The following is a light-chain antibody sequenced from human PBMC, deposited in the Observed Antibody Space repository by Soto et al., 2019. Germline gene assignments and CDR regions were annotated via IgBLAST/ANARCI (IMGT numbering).Light chain of an antibody. CDR2: AAS. CDR1: QGISSY. J-gene: IGKJ4*01. V-gene: IGKV1-12*01. Sequence: EIRLAQSPSVLCASGKERSTISCRASQGISSYLAWYQQKPGKAPKLLIYAASSLQSGVPSRFSGSGSGIDSTLAISILHPEDPPSYYSQLATRLPLTFAGGTKLDIK. CDR3: QLATRLPLT.